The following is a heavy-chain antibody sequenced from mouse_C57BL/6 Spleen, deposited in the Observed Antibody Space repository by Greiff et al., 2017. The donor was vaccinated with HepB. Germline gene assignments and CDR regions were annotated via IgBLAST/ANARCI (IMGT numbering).Heavy chain of an antibody. CDR1: GYTFTDYY. J-gene: IGHJ3*01. CDR3: AREIYGSSYSFAY. D-gene: IGHD1-1*01. CDR2: IYPGSGNT. Sequence: QVQLKQSGAELVRPGASVKLSCKASGYTFTDYYINWVKQRPGQGLEWIARIYPGSGNTYYNEKFKGKATLTAEKSSSTAYMQLSSLTSEDSAVYVCAREIYGSSYSFAYWGQGTLVTVSA. V-gene: IGHV1-76*01.